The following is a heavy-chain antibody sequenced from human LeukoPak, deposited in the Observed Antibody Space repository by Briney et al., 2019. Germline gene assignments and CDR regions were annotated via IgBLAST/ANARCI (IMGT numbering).Heavy chain of an antibody. V-gene: IGHV3-30*03. D-gene: IGHD6-6*01. J-gene: IGHJ5*02. Sequence: GGSLRLSCAASGFTFSSYGMHWVRQAPGKGLEWVAVISYDGSNKYYADSVKGRFTISRDNSKNTLYLQMNSLRAEDTAVYYCAREPYSSSSVNWFDPWGQGTLVTVSS. CDR1: GFTFSSYG. CDR3: AREPYSSSSVNWFDP. CDR2: ISYDGSNK.